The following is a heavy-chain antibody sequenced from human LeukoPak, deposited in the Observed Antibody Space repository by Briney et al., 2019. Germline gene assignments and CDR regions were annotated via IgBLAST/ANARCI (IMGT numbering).Heavy chain of an antibody. CDR3: ARAATSSYNWFDP. V-gene: IGHV1-2*02. J-gene: IGHJ5*02. D-gene: IGHD1-26*01. CDR2: INPNSGGT. CDR1: GYTFTGYY. Sequence: ASVKVSCKASGYTFTGYYMHWVRQAPGQGLEWMGWINPNSGGTNYAQKFQGRVTMTRDTSISTAYMELSRLRSDDTAVYHCARAATSSYNWFDPWGQGTLVTVSS.